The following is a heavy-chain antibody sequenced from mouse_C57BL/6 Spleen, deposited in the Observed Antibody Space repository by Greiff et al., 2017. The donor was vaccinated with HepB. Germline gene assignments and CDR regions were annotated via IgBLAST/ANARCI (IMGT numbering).Heavy chain of an antibody. CDR1: GFTFSSYG. V-gene: IGHV5-6*01. D-gene: IGHD4-1*01. J-gene: IGHJ4*01. CDR3: ARELSMDY. Sequence: EVKLMESGGDLVKPGGSLKLSCAASGFTFSSYGMSWVRQTPDKRLEWVATISSGGSYTYYPDSVKGRFTISRDNAKNTLYLQMSSLKSEDTAMYYCARELSMDYWGQGTSVTVSS. CDR2: ISSGGSYT.